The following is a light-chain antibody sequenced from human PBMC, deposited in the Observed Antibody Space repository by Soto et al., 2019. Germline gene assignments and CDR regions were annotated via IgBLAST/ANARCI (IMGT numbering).Light chain of an antibody. CDR1: QGISNY. CDR3: QKYNTAPWT. Sequence: DIQMTQSPSSLSASVGDRVTITCRASQGISNYLAWYQQKPGKVPKFLIYNESTLQSGVPSRLSGSGSGTDFTLTISSLQPEDGATDYCQKYNTAPWTFGQGTKVEIK. CDR2: NES. J-gene: IGKJ1*01. V-gene: IGKV1-27*01.